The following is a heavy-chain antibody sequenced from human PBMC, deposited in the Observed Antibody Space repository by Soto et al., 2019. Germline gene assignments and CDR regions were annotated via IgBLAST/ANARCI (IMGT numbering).Heavy chain of an antibody. Sequence: GGSLRLSCAASGITFSTYAMSWVRQAPGKGLEWVSIISNTGVSTYYADSVKGRFTISRDNSKNTLYLQMNSLRDEDTAVYHCAKGQGQQLARSGAFDIWGQGTMVTVSS. D-gene: IGHD6-13*01. J-gene: IGHJ3*02. CDR1: GITFSTYA. V-gene: IGHV3-23*01. CDR3: AKGQGQQLARSGAFDI. CDR2: ISNTGVST.